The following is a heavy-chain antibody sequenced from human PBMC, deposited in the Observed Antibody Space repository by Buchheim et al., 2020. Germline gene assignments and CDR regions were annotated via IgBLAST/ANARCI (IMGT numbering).Heavy chain of an antibody. CDR3: ARGDYDFWSGYSSNWFDP. D-gene: IGHD3-3*01. Sequence: QVQLQQRGAGLLKPSETLSLTCAVYGGSFSGYYWSWIRQPPGKGLEWIGEINHSGSTNYNPSLKSRVTISVDTSKNQFSLKLSSVTAANTAVYYCARGDYDFWSGYSSNWFDPWGQGTL. CDR2: INHSGST. CDR1: GGSFSGYY. J-gene: IGHJ5*02. V-gene: IGHV4-34*01.